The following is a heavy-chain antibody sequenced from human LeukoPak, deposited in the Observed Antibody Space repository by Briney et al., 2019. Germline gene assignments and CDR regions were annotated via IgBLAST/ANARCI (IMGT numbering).Heavy chain of an antibody. Sequence: ASVTVSYKASGYTFTDYYMQLVRLAPGHALEWMGWINPKRSGTNEAQKFQGRVTMTRDTSISTAYMELCRLRSDDTAVYYCARDLLYGYSGMYYNNAFDGWGQGTMVTVSS. CDR1: GYTFTDYY. CDR2: INPKRSGT. CDR3: ARDLLYGYSGMYYNNAFDG. J-gene: IGHJ3*01. D-gene: IGHD3-10*01. V-gene: IGHV1-2*02.